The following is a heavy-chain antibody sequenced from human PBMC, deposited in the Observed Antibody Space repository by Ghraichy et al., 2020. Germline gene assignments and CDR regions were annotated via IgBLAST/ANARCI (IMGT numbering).Heavy chain of an antibody. J-gene: IGHJ3*02. CDR3: ALHSGWAFDI. Sequence: GGSLRLSCAASAFTFSSYWMSWVRQASDEGPEWVANIKEDGSEKYYLDSVKGRFTISRDNAKNSLYLQLNSLRADDTAVYNCALHSGWAFDIRGQGTMVIVSS. CDR1: AFTFSSYW. V-gene: IGHV3-7*05. CDR2: IKEDGSEK. D-gene: IGHD1-1*01.